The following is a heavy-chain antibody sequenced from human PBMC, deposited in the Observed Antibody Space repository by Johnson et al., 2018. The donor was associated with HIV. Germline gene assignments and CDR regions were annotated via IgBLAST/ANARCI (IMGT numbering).Heavy chain of an antibody. CDR2: IRYDGSDK. V-gene: IGHV3-30*02. Sequence: QVQLVESGGGVVQPGGSLRLSCAASGFIFSSYGMHWVRQAPGKGLEWVAFIRYDGSDKYYADSVKGRFTISRDNSKNTLYLQMNSLRAEDTAVYYCAKDRGLLDAFDIWGQGTMVTVSS. CDR3: AKDRGLLDAFDI. J-gene: IGHJ3*02. CDR1: GFIFSSYG.